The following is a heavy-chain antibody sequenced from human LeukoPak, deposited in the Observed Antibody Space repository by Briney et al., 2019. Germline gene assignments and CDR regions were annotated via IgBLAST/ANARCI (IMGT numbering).Heavy chain of an antibody. V-gene: IGHV3-7*01. D-gene: IGHD3/OR15-3a*01. J-gene: IGHJ4*02. CDR3: ARGAWTFDY. Sequence: GGSLRLSCVASGFTCSRYWVSCLRQAPGKGLEWVANIKQDGSEKYYVDSVKGRFTISRDNAKNSLYLQMNSLRAEDTAVYYCARGAWTFDYWGQGTLVSVSS. CDR1: GFTCSRYW. CDR2: IKQDGSEK.